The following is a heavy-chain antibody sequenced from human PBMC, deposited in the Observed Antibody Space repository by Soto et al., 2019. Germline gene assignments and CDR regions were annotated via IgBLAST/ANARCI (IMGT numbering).Heavy chain of an antibody. CDR2: FYHSGSP. CDR3: TRGGWPYYYALY. V-gene: IGHV4-38-2*01. CDR1: GYSISSGSF. Sequence: SETLSLTCAVSGYSISSGSFWGWIRQPPGKGLEWIGSFYHSGSPYYNPSLKSRVTISVDTSKNQFSLTLSSVTAADTAVYYCTRGGWPYYYALYWGQGTLVTVSS. D-gene: IGHD3-10*01. J-gene: IGHJ4*02.